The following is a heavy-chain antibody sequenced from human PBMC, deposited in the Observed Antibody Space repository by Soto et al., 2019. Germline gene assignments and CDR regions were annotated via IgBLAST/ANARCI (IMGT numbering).Heavy chain of an antibody. V-gene: IGHV3-73*01. Sequence: EVQLVESGGGLVQPGGSLKLSCAASGFTFSDSMMSWVRQVSGKGLEWVGHVRSKRNNYATAYAASVKGRFTISRDDSKNTAYLQMSSLITEDTAVYFCTTPAHDYDDRFDYWGQGILVTVSS. D-gene: IGHD4-17*01. CDR1: GFTFSDSM. J-gene: IGHJ4*02. CDR2: VRSKRNNYAT. CDR3: TTPAHDYDDRFDY.